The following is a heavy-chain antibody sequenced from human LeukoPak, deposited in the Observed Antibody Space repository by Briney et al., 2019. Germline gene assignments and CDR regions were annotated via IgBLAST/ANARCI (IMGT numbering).Heavy chain of an antibody. CDR2: IHTSGST. D-gene: IGHD3-10*01. J-gene: IGHJ4*02. V-gene: IGHV4-4*07. Sequence: PSETLSLTCTVSGVSISSYYWSWIRQPAGKGLEWIGRIHTSGSTNYNPSLKSRVTISVDTSKNQFSLKLSSVTAADTAVYYCARTRYYYNSRSYGAPYYFDYWGQGTLVTVSS. CDR1: GVSISSYY. CDR3: ARTRYYYNSRSYGAPYYFDY.